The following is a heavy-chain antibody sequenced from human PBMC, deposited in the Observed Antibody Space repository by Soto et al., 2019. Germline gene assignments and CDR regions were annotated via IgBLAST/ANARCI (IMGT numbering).Heavy chain of an antibody. D-gene: IGHD3-3*01. J-gene: IGHJ4*02. CDR3: ARGGVSTRTFDY. V-gene: IGHV5-51*01. CDR1: GYNFAGYW. Sequence: PGESLKISCKGSGYNFAGYWIAWVRQMPGKGLELMGIIHPSDSDTRYRPSFQGQVTISADKSISSAYLQWSSLRASDTAMYYCARGGVSTRTFDYWGQGTPVTVSS. CDR2: IHPSDSDT.